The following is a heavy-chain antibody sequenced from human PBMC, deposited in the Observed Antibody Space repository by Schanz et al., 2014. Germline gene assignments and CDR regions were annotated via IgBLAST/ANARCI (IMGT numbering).Heavy chain of an antibody. Sequence: QVQLVQSGAEVKKPGSSVKVSCKASGGTFSSYTFSWVRQAPGQGLEWMGRIIPMNGIANYAQKFQGRLTITADTSTSTAYMELSSLRSEDTAVYYCATCSGGTCHAKPVLDNWGQGTLVTVSS. V-gene: IGHV1-69*02. CDR3: ATCSGGTCHAKPVLDN. CDR1: GGTFSSYT. D-gene: IGHD2-15*01. CDR2: IIPMNGIA. J-gene: IGHJ4*02.